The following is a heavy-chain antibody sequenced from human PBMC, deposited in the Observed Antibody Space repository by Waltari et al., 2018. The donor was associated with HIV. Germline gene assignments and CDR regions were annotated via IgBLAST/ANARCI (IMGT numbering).Heavy chain of an antibody. V-gene: IGHV4-4*07. CDR1: GASISSYY. Sequence: QEQLQESCPGLVKPSETLSLTCIVSGASISSYYWSWIRQPAGKGPEWIGRIYPSGSTNYRTTLRSRGSLTVDTSKNQFSLKLRSVIAADTAMYYCARGAGELQGRAFDYWGQGTLVTVSS. J-gene: IGHJ4*02. CDR3: ARGAGELQGRAFDY. CDR2: IYPSGST. D-gene: IGHD1-7*01.